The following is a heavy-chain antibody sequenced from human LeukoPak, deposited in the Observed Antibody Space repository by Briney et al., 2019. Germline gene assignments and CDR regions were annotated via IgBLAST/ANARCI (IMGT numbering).Heavy chain of an antibody. D-gene: IGHD1-26*01. Sequence: ASVKVSCKASGYTFTGYYMHWVRQAPGQGLEWMGWINPNSGGTNYAQKFQGRVTMTRDTSISTAYMELSRLRSDDTAVYYCARVRTLGGSDDFDYWGQGTLVTVSS. CDR2: INPNSGGT. CDR1: GYTFTGYY. J-gene: IGHJ4*02. V-gene: IGHV1-2*02. CDR3: ARVRTLGGSDDFDY.